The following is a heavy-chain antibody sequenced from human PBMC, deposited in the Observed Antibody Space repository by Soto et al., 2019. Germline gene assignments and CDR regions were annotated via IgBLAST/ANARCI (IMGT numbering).Heavy chain of an antibody. V-gene: IGHV4-39*01. Sequence: SETLSLTCTVSGGSVSSSDYYWGWMRQPPGKGLEWIGSVYYSGITYYNPSLKSRVTMSVDTPKNQFSLRLRSVTAADTAVYYCESHKDCYSKYHFDYWGQGALVTVSS. CDR3: ESHKDCYSKYHFDY. D-gene: IGHD2-21*02. J-gene: IGHJ4*02. CDR2: VYYSGIT. CDR1: GGSVSSSDYY.